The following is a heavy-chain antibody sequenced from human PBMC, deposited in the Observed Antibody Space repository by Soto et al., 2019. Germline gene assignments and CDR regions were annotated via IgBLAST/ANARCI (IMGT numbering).Heavy chain of an antibody. Sequence: QVQLVESGGGVVQPGRSLRLSCAASGFTFSSYGMHWVRQAPGKGLEWVAVISYDGSNKYYADSVKGRFTISRDNSKNTLYLQMNSLRAEDTAVYYCAKDRGTVTNSSYYGMDVWGQGTTVTVSS. CDR2: ISYDGSNK. CDR3: AKDRGTVTNSSYYGMDV. D-gene: IGHD4-17*01. V-gene: IGHV3-30*18. J-gene: IGHJ6*02. CDR1: GFTFSSYG.